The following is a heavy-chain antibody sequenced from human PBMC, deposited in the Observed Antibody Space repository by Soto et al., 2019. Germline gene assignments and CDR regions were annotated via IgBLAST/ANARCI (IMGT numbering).Heavy chain of an antibody. CDR1: GGTFSSYA. Sequence: QVQLVQSGAEVKQPGSSVKVSCKASGGTFSSYAISWVRQAPGQGLEWMGGIIPIFGTANYAQKFQGRVTITADESTSTAYMELSSLRSEDTAVYYCARKGGYSGYARYYYYGMDVWGQGTTVTVSS. V-gene: IGHV1-69*01. D-gene: IGHD5-12*01. CDR2: IIPIFGTA. J-gene: IGHJ6*02. CDR3: ARKGGYSGYARYYYYGMDV.